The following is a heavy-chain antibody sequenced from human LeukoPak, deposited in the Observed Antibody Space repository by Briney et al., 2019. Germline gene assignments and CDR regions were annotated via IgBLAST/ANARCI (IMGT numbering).Heavy chain of an antibody. CDR3: ATSSGSAVFPFDC. J-gene: IGHJ4*02. V-gene: IGHV1-2*02. CDR1: GYTFTSYY. CDR2: INPNSGGT. D-gene: IGHD6-25*01. Sequence: ASVKVSCKTSGYTFTSYYMHWVRQAPGQGLQSLGWINPNSGGTILPQQFRGRLTLTRDMSVSTAFLDLSGLTSDDTAVYYCATSSGSAVFPFDCWGQGTHVIVSS.